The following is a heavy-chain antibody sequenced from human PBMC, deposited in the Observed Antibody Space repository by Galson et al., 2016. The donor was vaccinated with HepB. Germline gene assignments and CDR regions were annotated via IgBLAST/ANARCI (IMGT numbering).Heavy chain of an antibody. CDR3: ARDAGKVTPAGPYDY. CDR2: IGPYNGNT. J-gene: IGHJ4*02. CDR1: GYSFTNNG. V-gene: IGHV1-18*01. Sequence: SVKVSCKASGYSFTNNGISWVRQAPGQGLEWMGWIGPYNGNTNYARKFVLRVTLTTDTSTETAYMEVKSLTSDDTAVYYCARDAGKVTPAGPYDYWGQGTLVTVSS. D-gene: IGHD2-21*02.